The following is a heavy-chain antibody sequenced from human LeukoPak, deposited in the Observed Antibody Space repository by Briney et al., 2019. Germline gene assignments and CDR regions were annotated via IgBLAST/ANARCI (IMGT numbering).Heavy chain of an antibody. Sequence: GGSLRLSCAASGVTFSSFGMHWVRQAPGKGLEWVAFIRYDESNKYYADSVKGRFTISRDNSKNTLYLQMSSLRAEDTAVYYCAKGFDTSGSYPYYSDYWGQGTLVTVSS. CDR1: GVTFSSFG. CDR3: AKGFDTSGSYPYYSDY. CDR2: IRYDESNK. V-gene: IGHV3-30*02. D-gene: IGHD3-22*01. J-gene: IGHJ4*02.